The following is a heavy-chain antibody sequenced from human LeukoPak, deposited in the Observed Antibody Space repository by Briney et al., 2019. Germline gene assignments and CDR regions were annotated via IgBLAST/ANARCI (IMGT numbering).Heavy chain of an antibody. CDR1: GFTVSSNY. V-gene: IGHV3-23*01. J-gene: IGHJ6*03. CDR3: AKGSGYSYGSLSYYYMDV. Sequence: PGGSLRLSCAASGFTVSSNYMSWVRQAPGKGLEWVSAISGSGGSTYYADSVKGRFTISRDNSKNTLYLQMNSLRAEDTAVYYCAKGSGYSYGSLSYYYMDVWGKGTTVTVSS. CDR2: ISGSGGST. D-gene: IGHD5-18*01.